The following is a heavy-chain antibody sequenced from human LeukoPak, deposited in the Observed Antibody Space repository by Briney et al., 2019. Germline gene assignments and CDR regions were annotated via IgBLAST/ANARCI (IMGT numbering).Heavy chain of an antibody. J-gene: IGHJ4*02. CDR3: ARDRAPYYYDSSGPLDY. CDR1: GFTFSSYA. Sequence: GGSLRLSCAASGFTFSSYAMHWVRQAPGKGLEWVAVISYDGSNKYYADSVKGRFTISRDNSKNTLYLQMNSLRAEDTAVYYCARDRAPYYYDSSGPLDYWGQGTLVIVSS. D-gene: IGHD3-22*01. V-gene: IGHV3-30-3*01. CDR2: ISYDGSNK.